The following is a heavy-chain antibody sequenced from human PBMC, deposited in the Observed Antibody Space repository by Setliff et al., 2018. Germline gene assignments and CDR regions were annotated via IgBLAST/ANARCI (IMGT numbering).Heavy chain of an antibody. CDR2: ISPYNGVT. CDR3: ARSSDSGYYHQRDAFDI. J-gene: IGHJ3*02. V-gene: IGHV1-18*01. CDR1: GYILSSYG. D-gene: IGHD3-22*01. Sequence: ASVKVSCKGSGYILSSYGISWVRQAPGQGLEWMGWISPYNGVTNYAQRFQGRVTMTTDTSTSAAYMELRSLRSDDTAVYYCARSSDSGYYHQRDAFDIWGQGTRVTVSS.